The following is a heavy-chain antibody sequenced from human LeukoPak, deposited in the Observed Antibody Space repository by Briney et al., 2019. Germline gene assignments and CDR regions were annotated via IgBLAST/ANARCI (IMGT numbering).Heavy chain of an antibody. V-gene: IGHV4-4*02. CDR1: GGSISSNNW. CDR3: ARSRSYGVNYFDN. D-gene: IGHD4-17*01. J-gene: IGHJ4*02. Sequence: PSGTLSLTCAVSGGSISSNNWWSWVRQPPGRGLEWIGEIYPNGSTNYNPSLKSRVTISVDKSKNQFSLKLTSVTAADTAVYYCARSRSYGVNYFDNWGQGTLVTVSS. CDR2: IYPNGST.